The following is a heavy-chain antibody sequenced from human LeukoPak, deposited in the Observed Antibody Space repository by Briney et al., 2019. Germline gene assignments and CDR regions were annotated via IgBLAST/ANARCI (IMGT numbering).Heavy chain of an antibody. J-gene: IGHJ5*02. Sequence: ASVKVSCEASGLTFTGVNYIHWVRQAPGQGPEWMGWTNTNNGVTDYARKFQGRVTMTKDTSISTAYMELYRLTSDDMAMYYCTKDRLSKWFDPWGQGTLVTVSS. V-gene: IGHV1-2*02. CDR2: TNTNNGVT. D-gene: IGHD5-12*01. CDR1: GLTFTGVNY. CDR3: TKDRLSKWFDP.